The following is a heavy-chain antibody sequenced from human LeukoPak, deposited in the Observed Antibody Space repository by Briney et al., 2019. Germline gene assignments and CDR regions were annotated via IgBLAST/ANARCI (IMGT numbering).Heavy chain of an antibody. D-gene: IGHD6-19*01. CDR1: VDSVSTNTAA. V-gene: IGHV6-1*01. Sequence: SQTLSLTCAISVDSVSTNTAAWSWIRQSPSIGLEWLGRTYFRFKWYSDYAVSVKSRITINSDTSKNQFSLQLNSVAPEDTAVYYCARDNGSGWYPENYYYYYGMDVWGQGTTVTVSS. J-gene: IGHJ6*02. CDR3: ARDNGSGWYPENYYYYYGMDV. CDR2: TYFRFKWYS.